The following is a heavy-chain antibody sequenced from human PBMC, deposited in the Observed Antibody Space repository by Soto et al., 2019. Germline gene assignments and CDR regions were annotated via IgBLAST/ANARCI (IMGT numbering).Heavy chain of an antibody. CDR3: ARDLRLDY. D-gene: IGHD4-17*01. Sequence: VKLQESGPGLVKPSKTLSLTCTVSGGSIISYYWSWIRQPPGKGLEWIGYIYYSGSTNYNPSLKSRVTISVDTSKNQFSLKLSSVTAADTAVYYCARDLRLDYWGQGTLVTVSS. J-gene: IGHJ4*02. V-gene: IGHV4-59*01. CDR1: GGSIISYY. CDR2: IYYSGST.